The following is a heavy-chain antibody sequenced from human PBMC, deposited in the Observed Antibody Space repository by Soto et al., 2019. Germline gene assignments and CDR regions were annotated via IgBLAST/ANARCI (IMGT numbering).Heavy chain of an antibody. CDR1: GGSVSSGNYY. J-gene: IGHJ4*02. CDR3: ARSMHYSDGSNYSPFDY. Sequence: QVQLQESGPGLVKPSETLSLTCTVSGGSVSSGNYYWSWIRQPPGKGLEWIGYFYYTRSTNYNPPPKSRVTISVDASKNQFSLRLSSLTAADTAVYYCARSMHYSDGSNYSPFDYWGQGTLVTVSS. V-gene: IGHV4-61*01. CDR2: FYYTRST. D-gene: IGHD3-22*01.